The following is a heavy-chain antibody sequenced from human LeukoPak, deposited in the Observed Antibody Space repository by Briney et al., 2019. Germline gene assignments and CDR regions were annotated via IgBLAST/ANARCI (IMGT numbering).Heavy chain of an antibody. CDR1: GFTFSSYG. CDR3: AKGRWTPYYYYYYGMDV. Sequence: GRPLRLSCAASGFTFSSYGMHWVRQAPGKGLEWVAVISYDGSNKYYADSVKGRFTISRDNSKNTLYLQMNSLRAEDTAVYYCAKGRWTPYYYYYYGMDVWGQGTTVTVSS. CDR2: ISYDGSNK. D-gene: IGHD3/OR15-3a*01. J-gene: IGHJ6*02. V-gene: IGHV3-30*18.